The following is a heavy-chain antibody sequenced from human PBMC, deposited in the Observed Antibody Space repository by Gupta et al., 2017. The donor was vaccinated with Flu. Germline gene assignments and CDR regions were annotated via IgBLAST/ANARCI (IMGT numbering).Heavy chain of an antibody. J-gene: IGHJ4*02. CDR3: AKGWMYGSGLDY. V-gene: IGHV3-23*01. Sequence: EVQLLESGGGLVQPGGSLRLPCAASGFTFSSYAMSWVRQAPGKGLEWVSAISGSGGSTYYADSVKGRFTISRDNSKNTLYLQMNSLRAEDTAVYYCAKGWMYGSGLDYWGQGTLVTVSS. CDR1: GFTFSSYA. CDR2: ISGSGGST. D-gene: IGHD3-10*01.